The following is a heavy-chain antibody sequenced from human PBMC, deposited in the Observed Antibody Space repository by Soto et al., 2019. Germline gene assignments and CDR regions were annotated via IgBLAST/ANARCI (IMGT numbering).Heavy chain of an antibody. CDR2: IKQDGSDK. J-gene: IGHJ4*02. CDR1: GFTFSNYW. D-gene: IGHD2-15*01. V-gene: IGHV3-7*02. Sequence: GGSLRLSCAASGFTFSNYWMTWVRQSPGKGLEWVANIKQDGSDKYYVDSVKGRFTISRDNAKNSLDLQMNSLRAEDTAVYYCARRYCSGGSCRTYFDYWGQGTLVTVSS. CDR3: ARRYCSGGSCRTYFDY.